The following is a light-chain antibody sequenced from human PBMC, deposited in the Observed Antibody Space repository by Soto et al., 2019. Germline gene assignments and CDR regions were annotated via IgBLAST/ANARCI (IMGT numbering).Light chain of an antibody. J-gene: IGKJ1*01. CDR2: GAS. CDR1: QSVSSN. CDR3: QQYNNWLRT. V-gene: IGKV3-15*01. Sequence: EIAITLSPGTLSVSPGERATLSCRASQSVSSNLAWYQQKPGQAPRLLIYGASTRATGIPARFSGSGSGTEFTLNISSMQSEDFAVYYCQQYNNWLRTVDQGTKGDIK.